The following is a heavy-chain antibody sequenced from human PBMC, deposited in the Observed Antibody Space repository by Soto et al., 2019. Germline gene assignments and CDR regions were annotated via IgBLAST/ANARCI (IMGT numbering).Heavy chain of an antibody. J-gene: IGHJ6*02. CDR1: GGTFSSYA. D-gene: IGHD3-3*01. CDR2: IIPIFGTA. V-gene: IGHV1-69*01. Sequence: QVQLVQSGAEVKKPGSSVKVSCKASGGTFSSYAISWVRQAPGQGLEWMGGIIPIFGTANYAQKFQGRVTITADESTRTAYMERSSLRSDDTAVYYCARDKQGELLLEWPGHGMDVWGQGSTVTVSS. CDR3: ARDKQGELLLEWPGHGMDV.